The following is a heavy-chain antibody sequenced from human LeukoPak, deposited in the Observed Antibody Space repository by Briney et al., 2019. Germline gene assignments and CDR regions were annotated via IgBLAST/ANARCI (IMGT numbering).Heavy chain of an antibody. CDR3: ARDPRDYGENYYYYYMDV. Sequence: SVKVSCMASGGTFSSYAISWVRQAPGQGLEWMGGIIPIFGTANYAQKFQGRVTITADESTSTAYMELSSLRSEDTAVYYCARDPRDYGENYYYYYMDVWGKGTTVTVSS. J-gene: IGHJ6*03. CDR2: IIPIFGTA. D-gene: IGHD4-17*01. V-gene: IGHV1-69*01. CDR1: GGTFSSYA.